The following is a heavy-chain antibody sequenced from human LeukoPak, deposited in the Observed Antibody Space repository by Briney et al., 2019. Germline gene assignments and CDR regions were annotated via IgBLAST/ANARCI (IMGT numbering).Heavy chain of an antibody. V-gene: IGHV4-61*08. J-gene: IGHJ4*02. CDR1: GGSISGDAYY. CDR2: INYSGST. D-gene: IGHD3-10*01. CDR3: ARSYGSGFIRLDY. Sequence: SESLSLTCTVSGGSISGDAYYWGWIRQPPEKGLEWIASINYSGSTNYNPSLKSRVTISVDTSKNQFSLKLSSVTAADTAVYYCARSYGSGFIRLDYWGQGTLVTVSS.